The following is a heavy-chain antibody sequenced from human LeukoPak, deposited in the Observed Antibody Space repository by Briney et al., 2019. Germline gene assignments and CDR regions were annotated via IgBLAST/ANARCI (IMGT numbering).Heavy chain of an antibody. CDR1: GYTFTSYG. V-gene: IGHV1-18*01. D-gene: IGHD5-18*01. CDR3: ARDEPVGYSFDY. J-gene: IGHJ4*02. CDR2: ISAYNGNT. Sequence: ASVRVSCKASGYTFTSYGISWVRQAPGQGLEWMGWISAYNGNTNYAQKLQGRVTMTTDTSTSTAYMELRSLRSDDTAVYYCARDEPVGYSFDYWGQGTLVTVSS.